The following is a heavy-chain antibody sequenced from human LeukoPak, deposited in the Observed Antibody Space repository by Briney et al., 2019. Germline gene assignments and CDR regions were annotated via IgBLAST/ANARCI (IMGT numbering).Heavy chain of an antibody. Sequence: PGGSLRLSCAASGFTFSSYSMNWVRQAPGKGLEWVSSISSSSGYIYYADSVEGRFTISRDNAKNSLYLQMNSLRAEDTAVYYCARDGLRFLEWLFYFDYWGQGTLVTVSS. D-gene: IGHD3-3*01. CDR3: ARDGLRFLEWLFYFDY. CDR2: ISSSSGYI. CDR1: GFTFSSYS. V-gene: IGHV3-21*01. J-gene: IGHJ4*02.